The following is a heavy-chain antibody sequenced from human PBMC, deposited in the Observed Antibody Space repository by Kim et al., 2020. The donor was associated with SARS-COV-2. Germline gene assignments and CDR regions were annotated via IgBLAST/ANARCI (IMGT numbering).Heavy chain of an antibody. CDR1: GFTLSNYA. D-gene: IGHD3-22*01. CDR3: AREGGNTGYYSIDT. Sequence: GGSLRLSCAASGFTLSNYAIHWFRQAPGKGLEWVAVIWHDESKKYYVDSVKGRFTISRANSNLTLYLQRNSLRAEDPAVYYCAREGGNTGYYSIDTWGQVTLAT. V-gene: IGHV3-33*01. CDR2: IWHDESKK. J-gene: IGHJ5*01.